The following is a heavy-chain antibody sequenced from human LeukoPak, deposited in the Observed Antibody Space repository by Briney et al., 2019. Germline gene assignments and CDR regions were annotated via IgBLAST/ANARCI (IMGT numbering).Heavy chain of an antibody. V-gene: IGHV1-8*01. CDR2: MNPNSGNT. CDR3: ARIYCSSTSCYYYYYYGMDV. J-gene: IGHJ6*02. Sequence: ASVKVSCKASGYTFTSYDINWVRQATGQGLEWMGWMNPNSGNTGYAQKFQGRVTMTRSTSISTAYMELSSLRSEDTAVYYCARIYCSSTSCYYYYYYGMDVWGQGTTVTVSS. D-gene: IGHD2-2*01. CDR1: GYTFTSYD.